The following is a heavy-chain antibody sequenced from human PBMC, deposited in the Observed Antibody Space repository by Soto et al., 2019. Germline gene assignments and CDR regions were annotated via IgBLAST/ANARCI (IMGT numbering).Heavy chain of an antibody. J-gene: IGHJ6*02. V-gene: IGHV1-8*01. Sequence: GASVKVSCKASGYTFTSYDINWVRQATGQGLEWMGWMNPNSGNTGYAQKFQGRVTMTRNNSISTAYMELSSLRSEDTAVYYCAGLRDIAARRRVYYYYGMDVWGQGTTVTVSS. CDR1: GYTFTSYD. CDR2: MNPNSGNT. D-gene: IGHD6-6*01. CDR3: AGLRDIAARRRVYYYYGMDV.